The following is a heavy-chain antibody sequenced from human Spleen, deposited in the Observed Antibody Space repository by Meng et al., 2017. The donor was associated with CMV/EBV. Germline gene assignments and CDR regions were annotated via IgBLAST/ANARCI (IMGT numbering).Heavy chain of an antibody. CDR1: GFTVSSNY. CDR3: ASSSLTPRAFDY. Sequence: GESLKIFCAVSGFTVSSNYMSWVRQAPGKGLEWVSVIYSGGSAYYADSVKGRLTISRDNSTNTMYLQMNSLRGEDTAVYYCASSSLTPRAFDYWGQGTLVTVSS. J-gene: IGHJ4*02. CDR2: IYSGGSA. V-gene: IGHV3-66*02.